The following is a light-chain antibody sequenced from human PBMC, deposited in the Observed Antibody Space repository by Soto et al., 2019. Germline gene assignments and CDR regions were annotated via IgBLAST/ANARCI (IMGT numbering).Light chain of an antibody. V-gene: IGKV3-20*01. J-gene: IGKJ5*01. CDR1: QSVSSSY. Sequence: EIVLTQSPGTLSLSPGEIATLSFRASQSVSSSYLAWYQQKPGQAPRLLIYGAYSRATGITDRFSGTGSGTDFTLTIRRVEPEDFAVYYCKKYGTAQINVGKGQRLELK. CDR2: GAY. CDR3: KKYGTAQIN.